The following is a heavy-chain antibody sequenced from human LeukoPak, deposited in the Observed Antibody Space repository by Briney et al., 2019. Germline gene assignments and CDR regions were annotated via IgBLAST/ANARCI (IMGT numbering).Heavy chain of an antibody. CDR2: IYPGDSDT. CDR3: ARHGVAAAGCDY. V-gene: IGHV5-51*01. Sequence: GESLMISRKGSGYSFTSYWIGWVRQMPGKGLEWMGIIYPGDSDTRYSPSFQGQVTISADKSISTSSLHRSRLKASDTAMYYCARHGVAAAGCDYWGQGTLVTVSS. CDR1: GYSFTSYW. J-gene: IGHJ4*02. D-gene: IGHD6-13*01.